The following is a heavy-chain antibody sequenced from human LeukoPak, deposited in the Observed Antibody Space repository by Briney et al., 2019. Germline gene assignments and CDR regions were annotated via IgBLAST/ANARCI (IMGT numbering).Heavy chain of an antibody. Sequence: GGSLRLSCAASGFTFTNHGMSGVRQARGKGREGVSAITGRGDRTYYADSVKGRFTISRDNSKNALYLQMNSLRAEDTALYYCAKDRMDPVTYWGQGTLVTVSS. CDR2: ITGRGDRT. V-gene: IGHV3-23*01. J-gene: IGHJ4*02. CDR1: GFTFTNHG. D-gene: IGHD3-16*02. CDR3: AKDRMDPVTY.